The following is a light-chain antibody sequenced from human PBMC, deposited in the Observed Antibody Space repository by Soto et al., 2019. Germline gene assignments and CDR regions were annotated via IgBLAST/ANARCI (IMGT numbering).Light chain of an antibody. CDR1: SSDVGGYNY. CDR3: SSYTSSSSRV. J-gene: IGLJ2*01. CDR2: DVS. Sequence: QSALTQPASVSGSPGQSITISCTGTSSDVGGYNYVSWYQQHPGKAPKLMIYDVSNRPSGVSNRVSGSKSGNTASLTISGLQAEDEADYSCSSYTSSSSRVFGGGTKLTVL. V-gene: IGLV2-14*01.